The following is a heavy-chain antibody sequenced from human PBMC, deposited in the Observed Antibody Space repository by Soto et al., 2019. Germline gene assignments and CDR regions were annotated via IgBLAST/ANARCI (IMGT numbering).Heavy chain of an antibody. CDR1: GYSFTSYW. Sequence: PGGSLKISCKGSGYSFTSYWNSWGRQMPGKGLEVMGRIDPSDSYHIYSTSFQGPVTLSADQSIRPAYLPWSSLKASDTAMYYCAAGSRDGMDVWGQGTTVTVSS. V-gene: IGHV5-10-1*01. J-gene: IGHJ6*02. D-gene: IGHD3-10*01. CDR2: IDPSDSYH. CDR3: AAGSRDGMDV.